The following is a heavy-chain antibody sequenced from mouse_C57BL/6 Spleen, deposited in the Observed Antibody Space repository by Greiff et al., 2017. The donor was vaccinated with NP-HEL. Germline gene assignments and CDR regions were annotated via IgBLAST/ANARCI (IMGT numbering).Heavy chain of an antibody. V-gene: IGHV1-80*01. D-gene: IGHD2-5*01. CDR1: GYAFSSYW. Sequence: VQLQQSGAELVKPGASVKISCKASGYAFSSYWMNWVKQRPGTGLEWIGQIYPGDGDTNYNGKFKGKATLTADKSSSTAYMQLSSLTSEDSAVYFCARSYSNYYFDYWGQGTTLTVSS. J-gene: IGHJ2*01. CDR3: ARSYSNYYFDY. CDR2: IYPGDGDT.